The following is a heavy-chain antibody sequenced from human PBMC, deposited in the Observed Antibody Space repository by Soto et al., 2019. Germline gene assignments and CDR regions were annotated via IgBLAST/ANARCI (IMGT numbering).Heavy chain of an antibody. CDR1: GYTFTSYW. D-gene: IGHD2-2*01. Sequence: PGESLKISCKASGYTFTSYWIGWVRQMPGKGLEWMGIIYPGDSDTRYSPSFQGQVTISADKSISTAYLQWSSLKASDSAMYYCARRGQLLSSYYYYGMDVWGQGTTVTVSS. CDR3: ARRGQLLSSYYYYGMDV. V-gene: IGHV5-51*01. J-gene: IGHJ6*02. CDR2: IYPGDSDT.